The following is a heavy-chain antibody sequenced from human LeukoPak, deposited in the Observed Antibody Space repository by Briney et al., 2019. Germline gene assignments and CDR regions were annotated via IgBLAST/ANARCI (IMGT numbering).Heavy chain of an antibody. D-gene: IGHD3-16*02. V-gene: IGHV3-48*02. CDR1: GFTFSSYA. CDR3: ARDGNDYLWGSYRYLFDY. Sequence: PGRSLRLSCAASGFTFSSYAMHWVRQAPGKGLEWVSYISSSSSTIYYADSVEGRFTISRDNAKNSLYLQMNSLRDEDTAVYYCARDGNDYLWGSYRYLFDYWGQGTLVTVSS. J-gene: IGHJ4*02. CDR2: ISSSSSTI.